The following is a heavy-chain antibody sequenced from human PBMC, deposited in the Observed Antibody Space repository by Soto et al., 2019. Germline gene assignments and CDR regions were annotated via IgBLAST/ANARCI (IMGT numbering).Heavy chain of an antibody. CDR2: MYYSGTP. J-gene: IGHJ5*02. CDR3: AVVDSTGNWFDP. V-gene: IGHV4-39*01. D-gene: IGHD6-25*01. Sequence: QLQLQESGPGLVKPSETLSLTCTVSGGSISSSDFYWGWLRQTPGKGLEFIGSMYYSGTPYYNPSLKSRVTISVDTSKNQFTLKLISVTAADTAVYYCAVVDSTGNWFDPWGEGALVTVSS. CDR1: GGSISSSDFY.